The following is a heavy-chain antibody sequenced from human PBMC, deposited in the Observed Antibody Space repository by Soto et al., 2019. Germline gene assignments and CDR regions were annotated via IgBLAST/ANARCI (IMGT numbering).Heavy chain of an antibody. CDR3: VGDITGGGRSGWYPHNYYSALDV. J-gene: IGHJ6*02. V-gene: IGHV3-9*01. D-gene: IGHD6-13*01. CDR2: ISWDSVNI. CDR1: GFTFEDYA. Sequence: GGSLRLSCAASGFTFEDYAMHWVRQPPGKGLEWISSISWDSVNIDYADSVKGRFTITRDNAKNSLYLQMNSLRPEDTALYYCVGDITGGGRSGWYPHNYYSALDVWGQGTTVTVSS.